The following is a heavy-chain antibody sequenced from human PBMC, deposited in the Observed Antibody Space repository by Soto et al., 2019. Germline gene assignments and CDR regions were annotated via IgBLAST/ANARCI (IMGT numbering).Heavy chain of an antibody. Sequence: GGSERLSFAARGFIDSGNYMNWVRQAPGKGLEWVSVIYTGGSTYYADSVKGRFTISRDNSKNTLYLQMNNLRAEDTAVYYCARDSLHWGQGTLVTVSS. CDR1: GFIDSGNY. CDR2: IYTGGST. CDR3: ARDSLH. V-gene: IGHV3-66*01. J-gene: IGHJ4*02.